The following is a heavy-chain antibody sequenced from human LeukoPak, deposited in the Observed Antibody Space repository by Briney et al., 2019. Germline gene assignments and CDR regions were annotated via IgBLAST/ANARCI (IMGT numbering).Heavy chain of an antibody. CDR3: ARDLSLYCSGGSCYTLNY. CDR2: ISSSGSTI. J-gene: IGHJ4*02. Sequence: GGSLRLSCTASGFTFSSYSMNWVRQAPGKGLEWVSYISSSGSTIYYVDSVKGRFTISRDNAKNSLYLQMNSLRAEDTAVYYCARDLSLYCSGGSCYTLNYWGQGTLVTVSS. V-gene: IGHV3-48*04. D-gene: IGHD2-15*01. CDR1: GFTFSSYS.